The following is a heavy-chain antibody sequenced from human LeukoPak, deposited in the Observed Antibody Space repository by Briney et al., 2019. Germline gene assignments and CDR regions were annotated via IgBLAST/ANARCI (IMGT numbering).Heavy chain of an antibody. CDR2: INPNSGGT. CDR1: GYTFTGYY. J-gene: IGHJ5*02. CDR3: VRAGTFWSGLDNWFDP. D-gene: IGHD3-3*01. Sequence: EASVKVSCKASGYTFTGYYMHWVRQAPGQGLEWMGWINPNSGGTNYAQKFQGRVTMTRDTSISTAYMELSRLRSDDTAVYYCVRAGTFWSGLDNWFDPWGQGTLVTVSS. V-gene: IGHV1-2*02.